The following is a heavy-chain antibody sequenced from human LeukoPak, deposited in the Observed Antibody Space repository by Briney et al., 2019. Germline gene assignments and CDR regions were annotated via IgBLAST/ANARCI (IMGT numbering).Heavy chain of an antibody. J-gene: IGHJ4*02. V-gene: IGHV3-23*01. CDR1: GFTFSSYA. CDR2: ISGSGGTT. Sequence: GSLRLSCAASGFTFSSYAMSWVRQAPGKGLEWVSAISGSGGTTYYADSVKGRFTISRDNSKNTLYLQMKSLRAEDTAVYYCAGPYGSGIYYRKYWGQGTQVTVSS. CDR3: AGPYGSGIYYRKY. D-gene: IGHD3-10*01.